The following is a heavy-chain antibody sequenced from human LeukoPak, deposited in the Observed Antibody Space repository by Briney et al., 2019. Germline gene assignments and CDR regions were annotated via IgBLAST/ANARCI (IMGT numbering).Heavy chain of an antibody. CDR3: AKVRSRIAAAGTSVYYFDY. V-gene: IGHV3-23*01. CDR2: ISGSGGST. Sequence: GGSLRLSCAASGFTFSSDGMRWVRQAPGEGREWVSAISGSGGSTYYADSVKGLFTISRDNSKTTLYLQMNSLRAEDTAVYYCAKVRSRIAAAGTSVYYFDYWGQGTLVTVSS. CDR1: GFTFSSDG. J-gene: IGHJ4*02. D-gene: IGHD6-13*01.